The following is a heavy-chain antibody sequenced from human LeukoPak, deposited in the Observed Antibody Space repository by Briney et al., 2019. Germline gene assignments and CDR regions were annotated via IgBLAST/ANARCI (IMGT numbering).Heavy chain of an antibody. CDR3: ARSYLQDYYYYGMDV. D-gene: IGHD4-11*01. CDR1: GGSFSGYY. Sequence: SETLSLTCAVYGGSFSGYYWSWIRQPPGKGLEWIGEINHSGSTNYNPSLKSRVTISVDMSKNQFSLKLSSVTAADTAVYYYARSYLQDYYYYGMDVWGQGTTVTASS. CDR2: INHSGST. J-gene: IGHJ6*02. V-gene: IGHV4-34*01.